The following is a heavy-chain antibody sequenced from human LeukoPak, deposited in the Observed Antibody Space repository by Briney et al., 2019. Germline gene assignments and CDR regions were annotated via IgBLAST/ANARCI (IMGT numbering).Heavy chain of an antibody. V-gene: IGHV3-21*01. CDR2: ISSSSSYI. D-gene: IGHD6-19*01. CDR1: GFTFSSYS. CDR3: ARGDNSGWRNVYYFDY. J-gene: IGHJ4*02. Sequence: PGGSLRLSCAASGFTFSSYSMNWVRQAPGKGLEWVSSISSSSSYIYYADSVKGRFTISRDNAQNSMSLQMNSLRAEDTAVYYCARGDNSGWRNVYYFDYWGQGTLVTVSS.